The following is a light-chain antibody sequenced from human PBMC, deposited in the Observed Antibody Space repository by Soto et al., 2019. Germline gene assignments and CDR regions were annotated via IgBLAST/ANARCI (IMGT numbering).Light chain of an antibody. CDR2: GAS. J-gene: IGKJ4*01. CDR1: QGVTTN. Sequence: EIVMTQSPATLSVSPGERATLSCRASQGVTTNLAWYQQKPGQAPRLLTYGASTRATGIPARFSGSGSGTEFTLTISSLQSEDFAVYYCQQYNTWPLTFGGGTKVDIK. CDR3: QQYNTWPLT. V-gene: IGKV3-15*01.